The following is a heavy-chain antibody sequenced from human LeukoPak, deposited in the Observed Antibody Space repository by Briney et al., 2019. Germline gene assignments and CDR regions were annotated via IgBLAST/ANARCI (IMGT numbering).Heavy chain of an antibody. J-gene: IGHJ4*02. Sequence: SETLSLTCTVSGGSISSGSYYWSWIRQPAGTGLEWIGRIYTSGSTNYNPSLKSRVTISVDTSKNQFSLKLSSVTAADTAVYYCARARNPRYYGSGSYFDYWGQGTLVTVSS. CDR1: GGSISSGSYY. D-gene: IGHD3-10*01. V-gene: IGHV4-61*02. CDR2: IYTSGST. CDR3: ARARNPRYYGSGSYFDY.